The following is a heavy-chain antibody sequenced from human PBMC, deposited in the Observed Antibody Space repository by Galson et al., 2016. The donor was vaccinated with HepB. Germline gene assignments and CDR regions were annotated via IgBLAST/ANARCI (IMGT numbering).Heavy chain of an antibody. J-gene: IGHJ4*02. CDR3: SRGQWLAEY. D-gene: IGHD6-19*01. CDR2: MSPDSGYT. CDR1: GYTFTIYD. V-gene: IGHV1-8*01. Sequence: SVKVSCKAYGYTFTIYDINWVRQAAGQGLEWMGWMSPDSGYTDYAQKFQGEVTMTRNTSINTAYMELTSLTSDDTAVYYCSRGQWLAEYWGQGTLVTVSS.